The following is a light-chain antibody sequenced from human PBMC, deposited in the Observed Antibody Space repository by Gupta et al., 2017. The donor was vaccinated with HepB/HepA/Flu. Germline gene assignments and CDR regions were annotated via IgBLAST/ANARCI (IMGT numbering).Light chain of an antibody. Sequence: QSALTQPPSASGAPGQSVTISCTGTSSDVGAYNFFSWYRLHPGKVPNLMIYEVTKRPSGVPDRFSGSWSGNTASLTVSGLQGEDEADYYCSSYAGSNNYVFGTGTKVTVL. CDR1: SSDVGAYNF. J-gene: IGLJ1*01. CDR3: SSYAGSNNYV. V-gene: IGLV2-8*01. CDR2: EVT.